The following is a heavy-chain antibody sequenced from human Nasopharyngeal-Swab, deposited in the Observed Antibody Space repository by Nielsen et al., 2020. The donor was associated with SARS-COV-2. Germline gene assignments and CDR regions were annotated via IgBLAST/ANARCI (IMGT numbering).Heavy chain of an antibody. J-gene: IGHJ6*02. Sequence: ASVKVSCKASGGTFSSYAISWVRQAPGQGLEWMGRINPNSGGTNYAQKFQGRVTMTRDTSISTAYMELSRLRSDDTAVYYCARVHLAAAGTMDVWGQGTTVTVSS. CDR2: INPNSGGT. D-gene: IGHD6-13*01. V-gene: IGHV1-2*06. CDR1: GGTFSSYA. CDR3: ARVHLAAAGTMDV.